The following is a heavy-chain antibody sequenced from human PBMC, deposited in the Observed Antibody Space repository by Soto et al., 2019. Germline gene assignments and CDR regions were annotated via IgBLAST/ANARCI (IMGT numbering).Heavy chain of an antibody. CDR3: AILNRDYSSCGMHV. J-gene: IGHJ6*02. V-gene: IGHV4-4*02. CDR2: IDQNGIT. CDR1: GDPISSSKW. D-gene: IGHD2-15*01. Sequence: PSETLSLTCAVSGDPISSSKWWTWVRQTPGKGLEWIGKIDQNGITNYNPSLESRVTILKDNSKNQLSLKLTSVTAVDSAVYYCAILNRDYSSCGMHVWCPGASLTVS.